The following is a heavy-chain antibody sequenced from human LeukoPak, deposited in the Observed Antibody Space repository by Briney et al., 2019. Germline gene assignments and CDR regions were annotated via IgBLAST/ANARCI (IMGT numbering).Heavy chain of an antibody. CDR3: VRDADGGNSWFDS. D-gene: IGHD4-23*01. Sequence: GRSLRLSCAASGFTFSSYGMHWVRQAPGKGLEWVAVIWYDGSNKYYPDSVKGRFTISRDNSKNTLYLQMNSLRAEDTAVYYCVRDADGGNSWFDSWGQGTLVTVSS. V-gene: IGHV3-33*01. CDR2: IWYDGSNK. J-gene: IGHJ5*01. CDR1: GFTFSSYG.